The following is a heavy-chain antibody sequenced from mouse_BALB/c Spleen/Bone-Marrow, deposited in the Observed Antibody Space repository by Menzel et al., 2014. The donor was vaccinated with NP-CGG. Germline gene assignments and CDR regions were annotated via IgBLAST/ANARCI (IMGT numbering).Heavy chain of an antibody. J-gene: IGHJ1*01. CDR2: IRSKSNNYGT. D-gene: IGHD2-3*01. V-gene: IGHV10-1*02. CDR3: VRQGDGYYNWYFDV. Sequence: EVMLVESGGGLVQPKGSLKLSCAASGFTLNTYAMNWVRQAPGKGLEWVARIRSKSNNYGTDSDDSVKDRFTISRDDSQSMLYLQMNNLKTEDTAMYYCVRQGDGYYNWYFDVWGAGTTVTVSS. CDR1: GFTLNTYA.